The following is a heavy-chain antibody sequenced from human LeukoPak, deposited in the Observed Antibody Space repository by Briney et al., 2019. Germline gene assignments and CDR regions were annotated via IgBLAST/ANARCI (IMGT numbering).Heavy chain of an antibody. CDR3: ARGPARDYYDSSGYSGEYFQH. CDR2: IYTSGST. V-gene: IGHV4-4*07. D-gene: IGHD3-22*01. CDR1: GGSICSYY. J-gene: IGHJ1*01. Sequence: SEALSLTCTVSGGSICSYYWSWIRQPAGKGLEWIGRIYTSGSTNYNPSLKSRVTMSVDTSKNQFSLKLSSVTAADTAVYYCARGPARDYYDSSGYSGEYFQHWGQGTLVTVSS.